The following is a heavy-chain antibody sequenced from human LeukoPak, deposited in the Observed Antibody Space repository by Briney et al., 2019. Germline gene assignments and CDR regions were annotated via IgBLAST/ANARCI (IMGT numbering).Heavy chain of an antibody. CDR3: ARGREPYSSSWYSY. CDR1: GYTFTGYY. D-gene: IGHD6-13*01. CDR2: INPNSGGT. J-gene: IGHJ4*02. Sequence: ASVKVSCKASGYTFTGYYMHWVGQAPGQGLEWMGWINPNSGGTNYAQKFQGRVTMTRDTSISTAYMELSRLRSDDTAVYYCARGREPYSSSWYSYWGQGTLVTVSS. V-gene: IGHV1-2*02.